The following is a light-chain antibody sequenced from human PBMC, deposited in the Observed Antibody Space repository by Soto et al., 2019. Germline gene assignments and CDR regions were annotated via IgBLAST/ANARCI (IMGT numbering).Light chain of an antibody. CDR1: SSDVGGYNY. V-gene: IGLV2-14*01. CDR2: DVT. Sequence: SVLPKPASGSGSPGQSIAISCTGTSSDVGGYNYVSWYQQHPGKAPKLIIFDVTNRPSGVSDRFSGSKSGSTASLTISGLQADDEADYYCTSFAGSGTYVFGTGTKVTVL. J-gene: IGLJ1*01. CDR3: TSFAGSGTYV.